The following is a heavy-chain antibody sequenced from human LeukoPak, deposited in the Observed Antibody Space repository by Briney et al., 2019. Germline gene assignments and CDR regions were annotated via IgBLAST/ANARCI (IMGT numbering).Heavy chain of an antibody. CDR3: AAPGVPAATYYFDY. D-gene: IGHD2-2*01. CDR2: IRYDGSNK. CDR1: GFTFSTYG. J-gene: IGHJ4*02. V-gene: IGHV3-30*02. Sequence: GGSLRLSCAASGFTFSTYGMHWVRQAPGKGLEWVAFIRYDGSNKYYADSVKGRFTISRDNSKNTVYLQMNSLRAEDTAVYYCAAPGVPAATYYFDYWGQGALVTVSS.